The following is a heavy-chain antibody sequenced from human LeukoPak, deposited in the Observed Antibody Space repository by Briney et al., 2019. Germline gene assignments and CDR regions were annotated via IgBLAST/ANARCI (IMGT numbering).Heavy chain of an antibody. D-gene: IGHD3-10*01. CDR1: GFTFSSYS. J-gene: IGHJ4*02. CDR2: ISTSSIYI. CDR3: AKDRSPYYYGSGSYPDY. V-gene: IGHV3-21*04. Sequence: GGSLRLSCAASGFTFSSYSMNWGRQAPGKGLEWVSSISTSSIYIYYADSMKGRFTISRDNAKNSLYLQMNSLRAEDTALYYCAKDRSPYYYGSGSYPDYWGQGTLVTVSS.